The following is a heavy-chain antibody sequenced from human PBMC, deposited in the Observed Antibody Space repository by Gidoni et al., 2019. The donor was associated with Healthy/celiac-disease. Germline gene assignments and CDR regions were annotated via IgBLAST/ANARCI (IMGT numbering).Heavy chain of an antibody. Sequence: QVQLVESGGCVVQPGRSLSLDCAVPGFTFSSYGLHWVRQAPGKGLEWVVVVWYGGSNKYYADSVKGRFTISRDNSKNTLYLQMNSLGAEDTAVYYCQASTYDTRYYFDYWGQGTLVTVSS. CDR3: QASTYDTRYYFDY. CDR1: GFTFSSYG. D-gene: IGHD3-9*01. CDR2: VWYGGSNK. J-gene: IGHJ4*02. V-gene: IGHV3-33*01.